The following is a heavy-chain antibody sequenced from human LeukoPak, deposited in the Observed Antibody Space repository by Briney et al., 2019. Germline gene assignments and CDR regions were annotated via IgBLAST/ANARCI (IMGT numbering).Heavy chain of an antibody. CDR3: ARDRGYSYEFDY. V-gene: IGHV3-21*01. D-gene: IGHD5-18*01. CDR2: ISSSSSYI. CDR1: GFTFSGYS. J-gene: IGHJ4*02. Sequence: PGGSLRLSCAASGFTFSGYSMNWVRQAPGKGLEWVSSISSSSSYIYYADSVKGRFTISRGNAKNSLYLQMNSLRAEDTAVYYCARDRGYSYEFDYWGQGTLVTVSS.